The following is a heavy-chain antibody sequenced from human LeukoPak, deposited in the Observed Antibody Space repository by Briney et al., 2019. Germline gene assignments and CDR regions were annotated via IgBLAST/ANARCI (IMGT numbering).Heavy chain of an antibody. V-gene: IGHV4-61*02. CDR2: IYTSAIT. J-gene: IGHJ1*01. CDR1: GGSISSGSYY. Sequence: SEXXXXTCTVXGGSISSGSYYWRWVRQPAGKGLEWIGRIYTSAITNYIPSLKSRVTISVDTSKNQLSLKLSSVTAADTAVYYCAREAVGDGYNPEYFQHWGQGTLVTVSS. D-gene: IGHD5-24*01. CDR3: AREAVGDGYNPEYFQH.